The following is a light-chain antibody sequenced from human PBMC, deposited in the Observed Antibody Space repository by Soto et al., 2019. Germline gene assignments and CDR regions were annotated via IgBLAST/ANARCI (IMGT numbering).Light chain of an antibody. CDR2: EGI. CDR1: SSTVGGFNV. V-gene: IGLV2-23*01. Sequence: QSALTQPASVSGSPGQSTTISCTGTSSTVGGFNVVSWYQQHPGKAPKVIIYEGIKRPSGVSNRFSGSNSGSTASLTISGLQAEDEADYYCCSYVGATTYVFGTGTKATVL. J-gene: IGLJ1*01. CDR3: CSYVGATTYV.